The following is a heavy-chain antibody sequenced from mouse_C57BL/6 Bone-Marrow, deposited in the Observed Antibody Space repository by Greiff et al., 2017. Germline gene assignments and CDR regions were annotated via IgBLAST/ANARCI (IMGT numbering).Heavy chain of an antibody. CDR3: AREDLRDWYFDV. D-gene: IGHD5-1*01. V-gene: IGHV1-80*01. CDR2: IYPGDGDT. Sequence: QVQLKESGAELVKPGASVKISCKASGYAFSSYWMNWVKQRPGKGLEWIGQIYPGDGDTNYNGRFKGKATLTADKSSSTAYMQLSSLASEDSAVYFCAREDLRDWYFDVWGTGTTVTVSS. J-gene: IGHJ1*03. CDR1: GYAFSSYW.